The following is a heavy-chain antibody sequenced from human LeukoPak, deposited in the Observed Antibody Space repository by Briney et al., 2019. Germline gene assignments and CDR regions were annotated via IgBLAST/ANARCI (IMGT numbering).Heavy chain of an antibody. CDR2: IYCSGST. Sequence: PSETLSLTCTVSGGSISSYYWNRIRQPPGKGLEWIGYIYCSGSTNYNPSLKSRVTISVDTSKNQFSLKLSSVTAADTAVYYCAGRLWRRDGYNLSAFDIWGQGTMVTVSS. D-gene: IGHD5-24*01. J-gene: IGHJ3*02. CDR1: GGSISSYY. CDR3: AGRLWRRDGYNLSAFDI. V-gene: IGHV4-59*01.